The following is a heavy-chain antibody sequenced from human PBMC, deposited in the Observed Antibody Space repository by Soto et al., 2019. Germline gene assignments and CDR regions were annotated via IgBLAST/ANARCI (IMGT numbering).Heavy chain of an antibody. CDR3: ATQEVGGSYVYTFDP. Sequence: SETLSLTCTVSGGSISSSSYYWGWIRQPPGKGLEWIGSIYYSGSTYYNPSLKSRVTISVDTSKSHFSLKLSSVTAADTAVYYCATQEVGGSYVYTFDPWGQGTLVTVSS. CDR1: GGSISSSSYY. J-gene: IGHJ5*02. V-gene: IGHV4-39*02. CDR2: IYYSGST. D-gene: IGHD1-26*01.